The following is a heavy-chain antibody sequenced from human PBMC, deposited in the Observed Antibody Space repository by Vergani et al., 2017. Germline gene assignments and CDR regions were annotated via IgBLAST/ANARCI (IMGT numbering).Heavy chain of an antibody. J-gene: IGHJ4*02. CDR2: IRYDESNK. D-gene: IGHD3-10*01. CDR1: GFTFSSYG. CDR3: AKDSKEQRYYHGSGNYYNFDY. V-gene: IGHV3-30*02. Sequence: QVQLVESGGGVVQPGGSLRLSCVASGFTFSSYGMHWVRQAPGKGLEWVAFIRYDESNKYYTDSVKGRFTISRDKSKITLYLQMNSLRAEDTAVYYCAKDSKEQRYYHGSGNYYNFDYWGPGILVTVSS.